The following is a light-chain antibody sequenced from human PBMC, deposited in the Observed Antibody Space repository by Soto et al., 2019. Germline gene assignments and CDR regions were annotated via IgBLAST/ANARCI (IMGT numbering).Light chain of an antibody. Sequence: EIVLTQSPAILSLSPGERATLSCRASQSLTTNFLAWYQQKPGQAPRLLIYGPSSRAPGCPGRFSGDGAGTDFTITINGLEPEDFEVYFCQEFGISRGTFGQGTKV. J-gene: IGKJ1*01. CDR3: QEFGISRGT. CDR1: QSLTTNF. CDR2: GPS. V-gene: IGKV3-20*01.